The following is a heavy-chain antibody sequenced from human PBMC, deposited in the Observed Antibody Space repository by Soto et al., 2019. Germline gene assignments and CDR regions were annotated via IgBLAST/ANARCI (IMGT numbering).Heavy chain of an antibody. Sequence: QVQLVQSGAEVKKPGSSVKFSCKASGVTFSSYTISWVRQAPGQGLEWMGRIIRILGIANYAQKFQGRVTITEDKSTSTAYMELSSLRSEDTADYYCARLERDILVVPAPHYYYYMDVCGKGTTVTVSS. J-gene: IGHJ6*03. CDR2: IIRILGIA. V-gene: IGHV1-69*02. D-gene: IGHD2-2*01. CDR3: ARLERDILVVPAPHYYYYMDV. CDR1: GVTFSSYT.